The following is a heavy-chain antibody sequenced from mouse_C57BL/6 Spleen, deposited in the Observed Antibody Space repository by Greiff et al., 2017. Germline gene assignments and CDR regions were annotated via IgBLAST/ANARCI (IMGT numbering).Heavy chain of an antibody. CDR1: GFTFSDYG. V-gene: IGHV5-17*01. J-gene: IGHJ2*01. Sequence: EVHLVESGGGLVKPGGSLKLSCAASGFTFSDYGMHWVRQAPEKGLEWVAYISSGSSTIYYADTVKGRFTISRDNAKNTLFLQMTSLRSEDTAMYYCARGGYDDYDVGYYFDYWGQGTTLTVSS. CDR3: ARGGYDDYDVGYYFDY. CDR2: ISSGSSTI. D-gene: IGHD2-4*01.